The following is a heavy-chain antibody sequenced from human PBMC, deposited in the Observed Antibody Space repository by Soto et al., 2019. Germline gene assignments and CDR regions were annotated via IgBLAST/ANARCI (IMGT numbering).Heavy chain of an antibody. V-gene: IGHV1-2*02. Sequence: WASVKVSCKASGYTFTGYYMHWVRQAPGQGLEWMGWINPKSGGTNYAQKFQGRVTMTRDTSISTAYMELSRLRSDDTAVYYCARDSYYDFWSGYYAYGMDVWGQGTTVTVSS. D-gene: IGHD3-3*01. CDR3: ARDSYYDFWSGYYAYGMDV. CDR2: INPKSGGT. CDR1: GYTFTGYY. J-gene: IGHJ6*02.